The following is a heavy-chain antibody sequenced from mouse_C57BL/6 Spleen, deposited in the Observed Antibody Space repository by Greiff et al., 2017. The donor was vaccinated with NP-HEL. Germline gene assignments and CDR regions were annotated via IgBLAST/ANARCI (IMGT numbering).Heavy chain of an antibody. CDR3: ARSSLRSYYYAMDY. CDR2: IYPGDGDT. D-gene: IGHD1-1*01. V-gene: IGHV1-80*01. J-gene: IGHJ4*01. CDR1: GYAFSSYW. Sequence: QVQLQQSGAELVKPGASVKISCKASGYAFSSYWMNWVKQRPGKGLEWIGQIYPGDGDTNYNGKFKGKATLTADKSSSTAYMQLSSLTSEDSAVYFCARSSLRSYYYAMDYWGQGTSVTVSS.